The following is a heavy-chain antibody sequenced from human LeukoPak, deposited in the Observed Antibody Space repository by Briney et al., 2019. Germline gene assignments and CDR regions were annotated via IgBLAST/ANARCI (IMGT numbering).Heavy chain of an antibody. V-gene: IGHV3-30*18. D-gene: IGHD6-19*01. CDR1: GFTFSRYS. J-gene: IGHJ4*02. CDR3: AKGHSSGWYSIEY. CDR2: ISSDESNK. Sequence: GRSLRLSCAASGFTFSRYSMHWVRQAPGKGLEWVAVISSDESNKFYADSVKGRFTISRDNSKNTLYLQVNSVRPEDTAVYYCAKGHSSGWYSIEYWGQGTLVTVSS.